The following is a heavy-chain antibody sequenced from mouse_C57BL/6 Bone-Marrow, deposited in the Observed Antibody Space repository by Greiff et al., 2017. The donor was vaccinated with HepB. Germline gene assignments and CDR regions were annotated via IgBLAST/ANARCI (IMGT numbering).Heavy chain of an antibody. D-gene: IGHD6-1*01. V-gene: IGHV1-22*01. Sequence: EVKLQESGPELVKPGASVKMSCKASGYTFTDYNMHWVKQSHGKSLEWIGYINPNNGGTSYNQKFKGKATLTVNKSSSTAYMELRSLTSEDSAVYYCASPLRRDYAMDYWGQGTSVTVSS. CDR1: GYTFTDYN. J-gene: IGHJ4*01. CDR3: ASPLRRDYAMDY. CDR2: INPNNGGT.